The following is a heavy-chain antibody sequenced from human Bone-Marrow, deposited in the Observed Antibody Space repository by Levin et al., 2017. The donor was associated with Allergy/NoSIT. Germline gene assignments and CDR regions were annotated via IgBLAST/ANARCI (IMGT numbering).Heavy chain of an antibody. CDR1: GASISSDSNY. CDR2: IYHSGST. CDR3: FLRYFDWLSIRDS. V-gene: IGHV4-39*01. D-gene: IGHD3-9*01. Sequence: SQTLSLTCTVSGASISSDSNYWGWIRQSPGQGLEWIGYIYHSGSTYYNPSLKSRVTISMDTSKNQFSLKLTSVTAADTAVYYCFLRYFDWLSIRDSWGQGTLVTVSS. J-gene: IGHJ4*02.